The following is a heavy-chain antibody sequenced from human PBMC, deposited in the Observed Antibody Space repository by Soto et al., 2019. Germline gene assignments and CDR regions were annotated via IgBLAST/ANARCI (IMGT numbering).Heavy chain of an antibody. D-gene: IGHD3-22*01. CDR3: AKDLYYYDSSGLDV. V-gene: IGHV3-30*18. CDR1: GFTFSSYG. J-gene: IGHJ6*02. Sequence: PGGSLRLSCAASGFTFSSYGMHWVRQAPGKGLEWVAVMSYDGSNKYYADSVKGRFTISRDNSKNTLYLQMNSLRAEDTAVYYCAKDLYYYDSSGLDVWGQGTTVTVSS. CDR2: MSYDGSNK.